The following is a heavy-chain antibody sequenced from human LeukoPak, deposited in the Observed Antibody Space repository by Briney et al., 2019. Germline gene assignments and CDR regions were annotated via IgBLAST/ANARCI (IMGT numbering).Heavy chain of an antibody. Sequence: GGSLRLSCAASGFMFSSNWMSWVRLAPAKGLEWVSITVAGYSETHYADSVRGRFTISRDDSSNTLSLEMNSLRADDTGTYYCVKDFCRGGNCPFPFFDSWGQGTVVTVSS. CDR2: TVAGYSET. CDR1: GFMFSSNW. CDR3: VKDFCRGGNCPFPFFDS. V-gene: IGHV3-23*03. J-gene: IGHJ4*02. D-gene: IGHD4-23*01.